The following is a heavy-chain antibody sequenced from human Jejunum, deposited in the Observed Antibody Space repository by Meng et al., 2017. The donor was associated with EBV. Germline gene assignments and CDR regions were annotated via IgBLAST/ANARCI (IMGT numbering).Heavy chain of an antibody. J-gene: IGHJ4*02. Sequence: EVQLVQSVAAVKKPGATVNVSCKVSGHVFTDYYIHWVQQAPGKGLEWMGLVDPEDGEVKYAEKFQGRVTITADTSTDTAYLELSSLRSEDTAMYYCATVNFYDTPSFWGQGTLVTVS. CDR3: ATVNFYDTPSF. CDR2: VDPEDGEV. V-gene: IGHV1-69-2*01. D-gene: IGHD3-22*01. CDR1: GHVFTDYY.